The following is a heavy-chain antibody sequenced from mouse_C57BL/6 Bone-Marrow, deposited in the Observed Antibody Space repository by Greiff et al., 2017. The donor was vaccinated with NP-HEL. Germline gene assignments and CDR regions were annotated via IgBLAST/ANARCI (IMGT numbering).Heavy chain of an antibody. CDR3: ARWTFYSNYPAWFAY. Sequence: VQLQQSGPELVKPGASVKISCKASGYTFTDYYMNWVKQSHGKSLEWIGDINPNNGGTSYNQKFKGKATLTVDKSSSTAYMELRSLTSEDSAVYYCARWTFYSNYPAWFAYWGQGTLVTVSA. V-gene: IGHV1-26*01. CDR2: INPNNGGT. J-gene: IGHJ3*01. D-gene: IGHD2-5*01. CDR1: GYTFTDYY.